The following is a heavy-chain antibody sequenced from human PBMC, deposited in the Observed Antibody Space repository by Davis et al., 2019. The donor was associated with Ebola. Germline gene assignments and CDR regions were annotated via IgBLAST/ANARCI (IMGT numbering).Heavy chain of an antibody. CDR1: GDSISSHY. J-gene: IGHJ3*02. V-gene: IGHV4-59*11. CDR3: ARDHEGDYGDHWADAFEI. D-gene: IGHD4-17*01. Sequence: PSETLSLTCTVSGDSISSHYWYWIRQPPGKALEWIGFIFYSGSTNYNPSLKSRVTISLDTSKNEFSLKLTSVTAADTAVYYCARDHEGDYGDHWADAFEIWGPGTLVSVSS. CDR2: IFYSGST.